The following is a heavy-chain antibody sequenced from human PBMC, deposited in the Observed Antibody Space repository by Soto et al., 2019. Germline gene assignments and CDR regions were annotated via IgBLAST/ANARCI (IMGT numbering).Heavy chain of an antibody. CDR2: IYYSGST. V-gene: IGHV4-39*01. CDR1: GGSISSSSYY. J-gene: IGHJ3*02. Sequence: LSLTCTVSGGSISSSSYYWGWIRQPPGKGLEWIGSIYYSGSTYYNPSLKSRVTISVDTSKNQFSLKLSSVTAADTAVYYCATPYYYDSSGPRPSDAFDIWGQGTMVTVSS. CDR3: ATPYYYDSSGPRPSDAFDI. D-gene: IGHD3-22*01.